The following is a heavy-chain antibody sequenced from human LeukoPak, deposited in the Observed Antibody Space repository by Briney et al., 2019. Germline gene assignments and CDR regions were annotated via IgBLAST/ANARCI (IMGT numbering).Heavy chain of an antibody. Sequence: SETLSLTCAVYGGSFSGYYWSWIRQPPGKELEWIGEINHSGSTNYNPSLKSRVTISVDTSKNQFSLKLSSVTAADTAVYYCARGRGYREGPCMDVWGQGTTVTVSS. CDR3: ARGRGYREGPCMDV. D-gene: IGHD5-12*01. CDR2: INHSGST. V-gene: IGHV4-34*01. J-gene: IGHJ6*02. CDR1: GGSFSGYY.